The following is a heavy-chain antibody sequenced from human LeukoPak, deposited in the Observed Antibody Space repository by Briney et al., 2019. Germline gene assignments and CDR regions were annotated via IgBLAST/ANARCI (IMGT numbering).Heavy chain of an antibody. D-gene: IGHD5-12*01. Sequence: GGSLRLSCAASGFTVSSNYLNWVRQAPGKGLEWVSIIYSGGSTFYADSVKGRFTISRDNSKNTLYLQMNSLRAEDTAVYYCAAWLPPIDYWGQGTLVTVSS. J-gene: IGHJ4*02. V-gene: IGHV3-66*01. CDR1: GFTVSSNY. CDR3: AAWLPPIDY. CDR2: IYSGGST.